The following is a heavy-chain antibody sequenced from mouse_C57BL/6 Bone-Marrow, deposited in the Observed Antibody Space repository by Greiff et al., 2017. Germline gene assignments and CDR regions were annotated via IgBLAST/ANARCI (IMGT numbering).Heavy chain of an antibody. D-gene: IGHD1-1*01. V-gene: IGHV1-55*01. CDR3: ARETITTVVPFAY. J-gene: IGHJ3*01. CDR2: IYPGSGST. Sequence: VQLQQPGAELVKPGASVKMSCKASGYTFTSYWITWVKQRPGQGLEWIGDIYPGSGSTNYNEKFKSKAKLPVDTSSSTAYMQLSSLTSEDSAVYYCARETITTVVPFAYWGQGTLVTVSA. CDR1: GYTFTSYW.